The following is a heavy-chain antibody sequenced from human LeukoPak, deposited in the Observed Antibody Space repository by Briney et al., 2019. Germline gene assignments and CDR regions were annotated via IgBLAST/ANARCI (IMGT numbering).Heavy chain of an antibody. CDR3: ARRGDILTDYAFDF. Sequence: SETLSLTCTVAGGSINSHSHHWGWIRQPPGKGLEWIGSIYYSGTTSYNPSLGSRVTISVDTSKNHFSLKVTSVTAADTAVYYCARRGDILTDYAFDFWGQGILVTVSS. J-gene: IGHJ4*02. CDR2: IYYSGTT. D-gene: IGHD3-9*01. V-gene: IGHV4-39*02. CDR1: GGSINSHSHH.